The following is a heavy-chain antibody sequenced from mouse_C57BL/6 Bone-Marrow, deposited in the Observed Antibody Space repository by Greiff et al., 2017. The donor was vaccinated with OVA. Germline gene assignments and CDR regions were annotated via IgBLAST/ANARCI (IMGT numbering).Heavy chain of an antibody. V-gene: IGHV1-47*01. Sequence: QVQLQQSGDELVKPGASVKMSCKASGYTFTTYPIEWMKQNHGKSLEWIGNFHPYNDDTKYNEKFKGKATLTVEKSSSTVYLELSRVTSDDSAVYYCARPGDYDGDWFAYWGQGTLVTVSA. CDR1: GYTFTTYP. CDR2: FHPYNDDT. CDR3: ARPGDYDGDWFAY. D-gene: IGHD2-4*01. J-gene: IGHJ3*01.